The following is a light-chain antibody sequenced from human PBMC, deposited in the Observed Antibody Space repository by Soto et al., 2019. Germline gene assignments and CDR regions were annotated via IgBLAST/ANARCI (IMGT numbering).Light chain of an antibody. CDR1: SSDIGGSDY. J-gene: IGLJ3*02. V-gene: IGLV2-14*01. Sequence: QSVLTQAASVSGSPGQSITISCTGTSSDIGGSDYVSWHQKHPGKAPKVIIYEVSDGPSGVSDRFSGSKSGNTASLTISGLQAEDEADYYCSSYVTSGTLVFGGGTKVTVL. CDR3: SSYVTSGTLV. CDR2: EVS.